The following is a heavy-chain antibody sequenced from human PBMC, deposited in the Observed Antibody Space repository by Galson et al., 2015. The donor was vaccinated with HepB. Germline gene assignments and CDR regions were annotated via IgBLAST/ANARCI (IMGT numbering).Heavy chain of an antibody. J-gene: IGHJ5*02. V-gene: IGHV4-31*03. Sequence: TLSLTCTVSGGSISSGGYCWSWIRQHPGKGLEWIGYIYYSGSTYYNPSLKSRVTISVDTSKNQFSLKLSSVTAADTAVYYCARVMRQWFDPWGQGTLVTVSS. CDR1: GGSISSGGYC. CDR2: IYYSGST. CDR3: ARVMRQWFDP.